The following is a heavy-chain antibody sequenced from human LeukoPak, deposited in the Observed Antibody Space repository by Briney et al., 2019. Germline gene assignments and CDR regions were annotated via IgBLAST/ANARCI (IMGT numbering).Heavy chain of an antibody. CDR2: IYYSGST. V-gene: IGHV4-59*08. Sequence: PSETLSLTCTVSGGSISSYYWSWIRQPPGKGLEWIGYIYYSGSTNYNPSLKSRVTISVDTSKNQFSLKLSSVTAADTAVYYCARHQSRGSYAFDSWGQGTLVTVSS. D-gene: IGHD1-26*01. J-gene: IGHJ4*02. CDR1: GGSISSYY. CDR3: ARHQSRGSYAFDS.